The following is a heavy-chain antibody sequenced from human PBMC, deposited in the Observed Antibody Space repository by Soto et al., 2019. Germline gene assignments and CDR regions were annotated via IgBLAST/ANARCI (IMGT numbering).Heavy chain of an antibody. CDR2: ISAYNGNT. Sequence: QVQLVQSGAEVKKPGASVKVSCKASGYTFTSYGISWVRQAPGQGLEWMGWISAYNGNTNYAQKLQGRVTMTTDTSTSTDYMERRSLRSDDTAVYYCARGGSGYDLEVYYFDYWGQGTLVTVSS. CDR3: ARGGSGYDLEVYYFDY. D-gene: IGHD5-12*01. CDR1: GYTFTSYG. V-gene: IGHV1-18*01. J-gene: IGHJ4*02.